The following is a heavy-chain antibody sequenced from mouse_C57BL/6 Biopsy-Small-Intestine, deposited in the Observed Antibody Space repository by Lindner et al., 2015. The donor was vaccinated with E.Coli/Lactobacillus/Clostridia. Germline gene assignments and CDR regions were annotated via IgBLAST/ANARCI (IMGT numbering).Heavy chain of an antibody. V-gene: IGHV1-39*01. CDR3: ARGGEGPWFAY. CDR1: GYSFTGYN. Sequence: VQLQESGAELVKPGASAKISCKASGYSFTGYNMNWVKQSHGKSLEWIGNINPYYGSPGYNQRFKGKATLTVDKSSSTACMQLNSLTSEDSAVYYCARGGEGPWFAYWGQGTLVTVST. CDR2: INPYYGSP. D-gene: IGHD3-3*01. J-gene: IGHJ3*01.